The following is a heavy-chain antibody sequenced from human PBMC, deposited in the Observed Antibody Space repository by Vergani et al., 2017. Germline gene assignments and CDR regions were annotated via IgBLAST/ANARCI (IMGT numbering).Heavy chain of an antibody. D-gene: IGHD3-22*01. CDR3: ASYYDDSSGYYGIYYYGMDV. V-gene: IGHV1-69*01. Sequence: QVQLVQSGAEVKKPGSSVKVSCKASGGTFSSYAISWVRQAPGQGLEWMGGIIPIFGTANYAQKFQGRVTITADESTSTAYMELSSLRSEDTAVYYCASYYDDSSGYYGIYYYGMDVWGQGTTVTVSS. J-gene: IGHJ6*02. CDR1: GGTFSSYA. CDR2: IIPIFGTA.